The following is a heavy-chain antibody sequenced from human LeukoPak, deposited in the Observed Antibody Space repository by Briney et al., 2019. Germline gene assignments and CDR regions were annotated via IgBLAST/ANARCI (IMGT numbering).Heavy chain of an antibody. CDR3: ARAGTYYDYVWGSYRHTGAAFDI. CDR2: IYYSGST. D-gene: IGHD3-16*02. Sequence: KPSETLSLTCTVSGGSISSSSYYWGWIRQPPGKGLEWIGSIYYSGSTYYNPSLKSRVTISVDTSKNQFSLKLSSVTAADTAVYYCARAGTYYDYVWGSYRHTGAAFDIWGQGTMVTVSS. V-gene: IGHV4-39*01. J-gene: IGHJ3*02. CDR1: GGSISSSSYY.